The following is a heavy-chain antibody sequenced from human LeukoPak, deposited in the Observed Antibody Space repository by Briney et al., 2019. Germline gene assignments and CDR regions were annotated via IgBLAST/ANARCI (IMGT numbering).Heavy chain of an antibody. CDR1: GGSISSSSYF. J-gene: IGHJ4*02. V-gene: IGHV4-39*07. CDR3: ARVKRKYQLLKPLHETPSHYFDY. CDR2: IYYSGST. D-gene: IGHD2-2*01. Sequence: SETLSLTCTVSGGSISSSSYFWDWIRQTPGKGLEWIGSIYYSGSTYYNPSLKSRVTISLDTSKNQFSLKLSSVTAADTAMYYCARVKRKYQLLKPLHETPSHYFDYWGQGTLVTVSS.